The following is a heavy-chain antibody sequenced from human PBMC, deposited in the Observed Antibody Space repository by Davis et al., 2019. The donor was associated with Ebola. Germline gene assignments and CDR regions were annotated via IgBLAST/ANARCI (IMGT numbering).Heavy chain of an antibody. CDR2: YYYTGST. J-gene: IGHJ2*01. D-gene: IGHD3-10*01. V-gene: IGHV4-30-4*07. CDR1: GGFVSSGGYS. Sequence: SETLYLTCAVSGGFVSSGGYSWSWIRQSPGKGLEWIGYYYYTGSTYYNPSLKSRVTISVDTSKNQFSLKLSSVTAADTAVYYCARGGEYGSGSSNWYFDLWGHGTLVTVSS. CDR3: ARGGEYGSGSSNWYFDL.